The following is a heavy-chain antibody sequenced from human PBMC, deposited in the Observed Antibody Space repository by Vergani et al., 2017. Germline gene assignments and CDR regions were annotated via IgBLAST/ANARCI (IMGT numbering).Heavy chain of an antibody. CDR3: VRYDTDYDAGGFDY. CDR2: IYYSGST. D-gene: IGHD5-12*01. Sequence: QVQLQESGPGLVKPSQTLSLTCAVSGGSISSGGYYWSWIRQHPGKGLEWIGYIYYSGSTYYNPSLKSRVTISVDTSKNQFSLKLSSVTAADTAIYYCVRYDTDYDAGGFDYWGQGTLVTVSS. V-gene: IGHV4-31*11. CDR1: GGSISSGGYY. J-gene: IGHJ4*02.